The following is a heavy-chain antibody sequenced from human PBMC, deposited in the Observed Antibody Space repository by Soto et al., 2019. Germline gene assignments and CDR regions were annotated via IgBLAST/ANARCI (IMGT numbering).Heavy chain of an antibody. CDR1: GFTFTSSA. V-gene: IGHV1-58*02. Sequence: QMQLVQSGPEVKKPGTSVKVSCKASGFTFTSSAMQWVRQARGQRLEWIGWIVVGSGNTNYAQKFQERVTITRDMSTSTAYMELSSLRSEDTAVYYCAAAVYGSGSYYKGVFDYWGQGTLVTVSS. D-gene: IGHD3-10*01. J-gene: IGHJ4*02. CDR3: AAAVYGSGSYYKGVFDY. CDR2: IVVGSGNT.